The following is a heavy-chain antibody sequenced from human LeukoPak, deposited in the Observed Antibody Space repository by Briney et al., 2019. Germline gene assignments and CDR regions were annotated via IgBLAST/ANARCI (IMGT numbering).Heavy chain of an antibody. CDR3: ARWTKTTEYYFDY. Sequence: ASVKVSCKASRYTFTSYAMNWVRQAPGQGLEWMGGIIPIFGTANYAQKFQGRVTITADESTSTAYMELSSLRSEDTAVYYCARWTKTTEYYFDYWGQGTLVTVSS. J-gene: IGHJ4*02. CDR1: RYTFTSYA. D-gene: IGHD4-11*01. V-gene: IGHV1-69*13. CDR2: IIPIFGTA.